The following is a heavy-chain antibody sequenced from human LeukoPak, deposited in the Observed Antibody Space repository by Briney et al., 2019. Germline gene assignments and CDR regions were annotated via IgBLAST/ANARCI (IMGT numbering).Heavy chain of an antibody. V-gene: IGHV4-34*01. CDR3: ARGVTGDWFDP. D-gene: IGHD4-11*01. Sequence: PSETLSLTCAVYGGSFSGYYWSWIRQPPGKGLEWIGEINHSGSTNYNPSLKSRVTISVDRSKNQFSLKLSSVTAADTAVYYCARGVTGDWFDPWGQGTLVTVSS. CDR1: GGSFSGYY. J-gene: IGHJ5*02. CDR2: INHSGST.